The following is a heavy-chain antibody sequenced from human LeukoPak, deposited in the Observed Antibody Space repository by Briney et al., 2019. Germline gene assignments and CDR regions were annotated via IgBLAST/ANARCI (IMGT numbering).Heavy chain of an antibody. CDR3: ARDREPDAFDV. CDR1: GFSFSNYE. Sequence: GGSVRLSCAAYGFSFSNYEMNWVRQAPGKGLEWVSYISSSGSTIYYTDSVKGRFTISRDNAKNSLYLQMNSLRAEDTAVYYCARDREPDAFDVWGQGTMVTVSS. V-gene: IGHV3-48*03. CDR2: ISSSGSTI. J-gene: IGHJ3*01.